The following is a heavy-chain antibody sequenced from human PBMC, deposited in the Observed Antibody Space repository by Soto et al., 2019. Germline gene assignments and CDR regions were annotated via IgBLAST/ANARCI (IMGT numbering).Heavy chain of an antibody. D-gene: IGHD6-13*01. V-gene: IGHV1-69*13. CDR3: ASGASRWYPYLFDS. Sequence: SVKVSCKASEGTFNSYAIAWVRQAPGQGLEWMGGVIPYYNTLNYAQKFQDRVTVTADDSTNTVYMELSSLRSDDTAVYFCASGASRWYPYLFDSWAQGTLVTVSS. J-gene: IGHJ4*02. CDR1: EGTFNSYA. CDR2: VIPYYNTL.